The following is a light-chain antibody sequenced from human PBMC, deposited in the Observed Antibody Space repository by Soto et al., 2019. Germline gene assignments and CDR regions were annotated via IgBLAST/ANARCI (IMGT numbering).Light chain of an antibody. CDR3: QKYDTAPFT. V-gene: IGKV1-27*01. J-gene: IGKJ3*01. CDR1: QGIAFY. Sequence: DVQMTQSPSSLSASVGDTVTITCRASQGIAFYLAWFQQRPGKAPNLLISAASNLQSGVPSRFSGSGSGTVFTLTIISLQPEDVATYYCQKYDTAPFTFGPG. CDR2: AAS.